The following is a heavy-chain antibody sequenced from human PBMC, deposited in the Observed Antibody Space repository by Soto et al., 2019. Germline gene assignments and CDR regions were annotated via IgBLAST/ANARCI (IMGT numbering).Heavy chain of an antibody. CDR3: ASPKIAFYNWFDP. CDR1: GFTLSSYA. V-gene: IGHV1-3*01. D-gene: IGHD3-3*02. CDR2: INAGNGNT. J-gene: IGHJ5*02. Sequence: ASVKVSCTTSGFTLSSYAMHWVRQAPGQRLEWMGWINAGNGNTKYSQKFQGRVTITRDTSASTAYMELSSLRSEDTAVYYCASPKIAFYNWFDPWGQGPLVTVSS.